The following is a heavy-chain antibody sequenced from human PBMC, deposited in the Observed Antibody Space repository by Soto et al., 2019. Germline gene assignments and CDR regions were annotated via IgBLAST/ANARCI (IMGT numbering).Heavy chain of an antibody. J-gene: IGHJ4*02. CDR2: ISPFLGTT. D-gene: IGHD2-21*02. CDR1: GGGTLSNDA. Sequence: QVHLVQSGADGRKSGSSVRVSCTASGGGTLSNDAISWVRQAPGQGLEWLGRISPFLGTTAYSQSFQGRLTMTADASTGTVYMDRRSLKSDDTAVYYCAREVVTETTWGSFDSWGQGTLVTVSS. CDR3: AREVVTETTWGSFDS. V-gene: IGHV1-69*01.